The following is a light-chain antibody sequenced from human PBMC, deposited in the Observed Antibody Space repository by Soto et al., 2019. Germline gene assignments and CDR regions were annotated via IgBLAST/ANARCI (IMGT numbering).Light chain of an antibody. CDR2: DAS. J-gene: IGKJ5*01. CDR3: QQRSDWIT. V-gene: IGKV3-11*01. Sequence: ELVLTQSPATLSLSPGERATLSCRASQSVSSYLAWYQQKPGPAPMLLIYDASNRATGIPARLSGSGSGTEFTLTIRSIEPEDFAVYYCQQRSDWITFVQGTRLEIK. CDR1: QSVSSY.